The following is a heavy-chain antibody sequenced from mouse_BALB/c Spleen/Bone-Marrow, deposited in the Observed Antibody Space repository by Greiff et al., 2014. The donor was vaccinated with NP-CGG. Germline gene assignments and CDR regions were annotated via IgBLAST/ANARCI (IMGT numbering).Heavy chain of an antibody. CDR1: GYTFSSYW. V-gene: IGHV1-9*01. Sequence: VQLQQSGAELMKPGASVKISCKATGYTFSSYWIEWVKQRPGHGLEWIGEILPGSGTTNYNEKFKGKATFTADTSSNTAYMQLSSLTSEDSAVYYCARGTYRHYFDYWGQGTTLTVSS. D-gene: IGHD2-14*01. CDR3: ARGTYRHYFDY. CDR2: ILPGSGTT. J-gene: IGHJ2*01.